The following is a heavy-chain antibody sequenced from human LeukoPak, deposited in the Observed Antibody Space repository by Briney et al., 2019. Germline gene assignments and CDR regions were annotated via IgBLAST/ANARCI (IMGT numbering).Heavy chain of an antibody. V-gene: IGHV3-53*01. D-gene: IGHD6-19*01. CDR3: ARDHVAGTGSGYYYGMDV. CDR2: IYSGGST. J-gene: IGHJ6*02. CDR1: GFTVSSNY. Sequence: PGGSLRLSCAASGFTVSSNYMSWVRQAPGKGLEWVSVIYSGGSTYYADSVKGRFTISRDNSKNTLYLQMNSLRAEDTAVYYCARDHVAGTGSGYYYGMDVWGQGTTVTVSS.